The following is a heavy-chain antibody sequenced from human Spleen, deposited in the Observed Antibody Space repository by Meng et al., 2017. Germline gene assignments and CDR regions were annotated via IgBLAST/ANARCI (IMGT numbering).Heavy chain of an antibody. CDR1: GFTFSSYA. D-gene: IGHD1-26*01. CDR2: ISGSGGST. CDR3: AKAPQGLTYSGSNPEDH. J-gene: IGHJ4*02. V-gene: IGHV3-23*01. Sequence: EVQLLESGGGLVQPGGSLRLSCAASGFTFSSYAMTWVRQAPGKGLEWVSAISGSGGSTYYADSVKGRFTISRDNSNNTLYLQMKSLRAEDTAVYYCAKAPQGLTYSGSNPEDHWGQGTLVTVSS.